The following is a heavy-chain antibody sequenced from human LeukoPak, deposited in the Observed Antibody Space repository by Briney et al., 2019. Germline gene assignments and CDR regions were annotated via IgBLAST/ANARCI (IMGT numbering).Heavy chain of an antibody. V-gene: IGHV3-33*01. Sequence: GGSMRLSCAASGFIFRNYGMHWVRQAPGKGLEWVAVIWYDGSNKYYADSVKGRFTISRDNAKNSLYLQMNSLRDEDTAVYYCARSNYGSGPSFDYWGQGTLVTVSS. CDR2: IWYDGSNK. D-gene: IGHD3-10*01. CDR3: ARSNYGSGPSFDY. J-gene: IGHJ4*02. CDR1: GFIFRNYG.